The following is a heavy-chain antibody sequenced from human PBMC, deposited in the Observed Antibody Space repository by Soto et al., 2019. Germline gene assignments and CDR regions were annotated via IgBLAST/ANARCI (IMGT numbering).Heavy chain of an antibody. D-gene: IGHD3-9*01. J-gene: IGHJ5*02. CDR2: IKSRTDDGTV. CDR3: AKLGPLELRYSLFSWFDP. Sequence: PGGSLRLSCVASGFSFTNARMNWVRQGPGKGLEWVGRIKSRTDDGTVDYAASVKGRFTISRDDSKNILYLQMNSLKSEDTAVYYCAKLGPLELRYSLFSWFDPWGQGTLVTVSS. CDR1: GFSFTNAR. V-gene: IGHV3-15*07.